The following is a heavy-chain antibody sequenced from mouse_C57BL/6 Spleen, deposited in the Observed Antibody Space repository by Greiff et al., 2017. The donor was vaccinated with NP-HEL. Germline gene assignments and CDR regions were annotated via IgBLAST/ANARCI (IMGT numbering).Heavy chain of an antibody. CDR1: GYTFTDYY. CDR2: INPNNGGT. J-gene: IGHJ1*03. V-gene: IGHV1-26*01. CDR3: ARANYGSNPYWYFDV. D-gene: IGHD1-1*01. Sequence: VQLQQSGPELVKPGASVKISCKASGYTFTDYYMNWVKQSHGKSLEWIGDINPNNGGTSYNQKFKGKATLTVDKSSSTAYMELRSLTSEDSAVYYCARANYGSNPYWYFDVWGTGTTVTVSS.